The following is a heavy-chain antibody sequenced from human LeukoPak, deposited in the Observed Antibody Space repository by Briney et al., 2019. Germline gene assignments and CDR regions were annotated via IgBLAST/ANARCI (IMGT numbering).Heavy chain of an antibody. CDR2: IYYSGST. CDR3: AREGSSSDYYYYYMDV. D-gene: IGHD6-6*01. Sequence: PSETLSLTCTVSGGSISSYYWGWIRQPPGKGLEWIGYIYYSGSTNYNPSLKSRVTISVDTSKNQFSLKLSSVTAADTAVYYCAREGSSSDYYYYYMDVWGKGTTVTVSS. J-gene: IGHJ6*03. V-gene: IGHV4-59*01. CDR1: GGSISSYY.